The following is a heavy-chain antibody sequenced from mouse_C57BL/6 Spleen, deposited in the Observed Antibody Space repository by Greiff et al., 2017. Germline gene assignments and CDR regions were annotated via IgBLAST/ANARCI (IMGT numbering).Heavy chain of an antibody. CDR2: IRNKANGYTT. J-gene: IGHJ4*01. CDR3: SRYNWDYAMGY. V-gene: IGHV7-3*01. D-gene: IGHD4-1*02. CDR1: GFTFTDYY. Sequence: EVQGVESGGGLVQPGGSLSLSCAASGFTFTDYYMSWVRQPPGKALEWLGFIRNKANGYTTEYSASVKGRFTISRDNSQSILYLQMNALRAEDSATYYCSRYNWDYAMGYWGQGTSVTVSS.